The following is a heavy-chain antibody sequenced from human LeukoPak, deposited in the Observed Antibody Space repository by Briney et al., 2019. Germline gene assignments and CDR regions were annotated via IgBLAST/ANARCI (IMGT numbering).Heavy chain of an antibody. CDR3: ARPAGWLPRYYFEY. J-gene: IGHJ4*02. V-gene: IGHV4-39*01. CDR2: IHSSGNT. Sequence: QASETLSLTCTVSGASISGSSYYWSWIRQPPGQGLEWIGTIHSSGNTYYNPSLKSRVTISVDTSKNQFSLKLSSVTAADTAVYYCARPAGWLPRYYFEYWGQGTLVTVSS. CDR1: GASISGSSYY. D-gene: IGHD5-24*01.